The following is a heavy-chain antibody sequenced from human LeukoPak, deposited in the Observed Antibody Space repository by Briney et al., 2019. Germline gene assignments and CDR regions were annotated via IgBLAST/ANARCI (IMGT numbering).Heavy chain of an antibody. CDR2: ISYDGSNK. Sequence: GGSLRLSCAASGFTFSSYGMHWVRQAPGKGLEWVAVISYDGSNKYYADSVKGRFTISRDNSKNTLYLQMNSLRAEDTAVYYCAKLTGDNNQPFGYWGQGTLVTVSS. V-gene: IGHV3-30*18. CDR1: GFTFSSYG. CDR3: AKLTGDNNQPFGY. J-gene: IGHJ4*02. D-gene: IGHD7-27*01.